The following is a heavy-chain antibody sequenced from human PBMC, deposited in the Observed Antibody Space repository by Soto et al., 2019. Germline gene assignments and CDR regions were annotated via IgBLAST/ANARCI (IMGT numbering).Heavy chain of an antibody. CDR2: IYPGDSNT. CDR3: ARRATSSIAVMDV. J-gene: IGHJ6*02. CDR1: GYNFTNYW. V-gene: IGHV5-51*01. D-gene: IGHD6-6*01. Sequence: EVQLVQSGAEVKKPGESLKISCKGSGYNFTNYWIGWVRQMPGKGLEWMGVIYPGDSNTRYSPSFEGQVTISAAKSISTAYLQWSSLKASDTAMYYCARRATSSIAVMDVWGQGTTVTVSS.